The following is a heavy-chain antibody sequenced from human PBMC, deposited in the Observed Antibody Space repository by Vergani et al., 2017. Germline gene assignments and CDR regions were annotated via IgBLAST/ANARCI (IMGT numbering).Heavy chain of an antibody. J-gene: IGHJ6*02. V-gene: IGHV3-74*01. CDR2: INSDGSST. CDR1: GFTFSSYW. CDR3: ARVVESYNDFWSGYSRYYYYGMDV. Sequence: EVQLVESGGGLVQPGGSLRLSCAASGFTFSSYWMHWVRQAPGKGLVWVSRINSDGSSTSYADSVKGRFTISRDNAKNTLYLQMNSLRAEDTAVYYCARVVESYNDFWSGYSRYYYYGMDVWGQGTTVTVSS. D-gene: IGHD3-3*01.